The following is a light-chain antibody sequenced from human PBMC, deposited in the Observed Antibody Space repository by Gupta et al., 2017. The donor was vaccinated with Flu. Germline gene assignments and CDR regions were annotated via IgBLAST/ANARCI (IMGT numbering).Light chain of an antibody. CDR3: QSYDGGYFVA. J-gene: IGLJ2*01. Sequence: NIILTQPHSVSESPGKTVTISCTRSSGNIASNYVQWYQQRPGRSPTPVIYDDNQRPSGVPDPFSGSIDSSSNSASLTASGLKTEDGADYCCQSYDGGYFVAFGGGTKLTVL. CDR1: SGNIASNY. V-gene: IGLV6-57*01. CDR2: DDN.